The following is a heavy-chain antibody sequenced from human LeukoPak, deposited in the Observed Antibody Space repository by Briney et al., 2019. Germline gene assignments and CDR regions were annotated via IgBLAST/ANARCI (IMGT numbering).Heavy chain of an antibody. J-gene: IGHJ4*02. CDR2: ISSSSSTI. Sequence: GGSLRLSCAASGFTFSSYSMNWVRQAPGKGLEWVSYISSSSSTIYYADSVKGRFTISRDNAKNSLYLQMNSLRAEDTAVYYCARWERGYSCGYGDYWGQGTLVTVSS. V-gene: IGHV3-48*01. CDR3: ARWERGYSCGYGDY. CDR1: GFTFSSYS. D-gene: IGHD5-18*01.